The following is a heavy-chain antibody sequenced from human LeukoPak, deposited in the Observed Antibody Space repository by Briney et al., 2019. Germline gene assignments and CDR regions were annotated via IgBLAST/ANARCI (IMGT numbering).Heavy chain of an antibody. Sequence: GGSLRLSCVVSGFTFSTYWMTGVRQAPGKGLEWVASIKEDGIDKYYVDSVKGRFTISRDSAKNTLFLQMNTLRGEDTAVYYCARDQWRLFDYWGQGTLVTVSS. V-gene: IGHV3-7*04. CDR1: GFTFSTYW. J-gene: IGHJ4*02. CDR2: IKEDGIDK. D-gene: IGHD2-21*02. CDR3: ARDQWRLFDY.